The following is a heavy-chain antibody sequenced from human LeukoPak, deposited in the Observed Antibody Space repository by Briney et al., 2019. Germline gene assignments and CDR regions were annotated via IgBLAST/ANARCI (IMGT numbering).Heavy chain of an antibody. V-gene: IGHV4-34*01. CDR1: VRSFSGYY. CDR3: ARGYYGSGSHCCHMDV. CDR2: INHSGST. Sequence: SEPLSLTCAVYVRSFSGYYWSWIRQPPGKGLEGIGEINHSGSTNYNSSLKSRVTISVDTSKNQFSLKLSSVTAADTAVYYCARGYYGSGSHCCHMDVWGKGTTITVS. J-gene: IGHJ6*03. D-gene: IGHD3-10*01.